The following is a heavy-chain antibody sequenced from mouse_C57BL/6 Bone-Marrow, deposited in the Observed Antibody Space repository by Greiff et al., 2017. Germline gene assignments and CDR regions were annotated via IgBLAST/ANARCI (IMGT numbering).Heavy chain of an antibody. CDR2: ISYDGSN. CDR1: GYSITSGYY. V-gene: IGHV3-6*01. Sequence: VQLQQSGPGLVKPSQSLSLTCSVTGYSITSGYYWNWIRQFPGNKLEWMGYISYDGSNNYNPSLKNRISITRDTSKNQFFLKLNSVTTEDTATYYCARDNRAWCAYWGQGTLVTVSA. J-gene: IGHJ3*01. CDR3: ARDNRAWCAY.